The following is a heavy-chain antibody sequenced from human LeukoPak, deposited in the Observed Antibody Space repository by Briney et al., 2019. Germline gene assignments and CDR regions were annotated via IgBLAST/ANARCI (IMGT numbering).Heavy chain of an antibody. Sequence: PSETLSLTCTVSGGSISSYYWSWIRQPPGKGLEWIGYIYYSGSTNYNPSLKSRVTISVDTSKNHFSLKLSSVTAADTAVYYCARDGTSRSGNAFDIWGQGTMVTVSS. CDR2: IYYSGST. CDR1: GGSISSYY. V-gene: IGHV4-59*01. D-gene: IGHD6-19*01. J-gene: IGHJ3*02. CDR3: ARDGTSRSGNAFDI.